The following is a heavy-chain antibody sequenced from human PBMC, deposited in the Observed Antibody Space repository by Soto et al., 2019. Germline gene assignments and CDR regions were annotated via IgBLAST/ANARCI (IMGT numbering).Heavy chain of an antibody. Sequence: QITLKESGPTLVKPTQTLTLTCTFSGFSLSTSGVGVGWIRQPPGKALEWLALIYWNDDKRYSPSLKSRLTITKDTSKNQVVLTMTNMDPVDTATYYCAHSSGITIFGVVIGYYYYYGMDVWGQGTTVTVSS. CDR2: IYWNDDK. CDR1: GFSLSTSGVG. V-gene: IGHV2-5*01. J-gene: IGHJ6*02. CDR3: AHSSGITIFGVVIGYYYYYGMDV. D-gene: IGHD3-3*01.